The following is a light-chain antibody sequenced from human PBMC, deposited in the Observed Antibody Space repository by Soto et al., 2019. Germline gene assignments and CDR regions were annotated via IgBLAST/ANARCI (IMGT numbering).Light chain of an antibody. V-gene: IGKV1-5*01. Sequence: DIQMYQSPSTLSASVGDRVTITCRASQTISNWLAWYQHRPGQAPRLLIYGASNLESGAPSRFSGSGSGTEFTLTISSLQPDDFATYYCQQYKPSSRVFGQGTKFDIK. CDR2: GAS. CDR3: QQYKPSSRV. CDR1: QTISNW. J-gene: IGKJ1*01.